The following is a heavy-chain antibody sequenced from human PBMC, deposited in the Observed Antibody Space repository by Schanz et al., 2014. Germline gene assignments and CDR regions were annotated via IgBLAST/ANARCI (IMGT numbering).Heavy chain of an antibody. CDR1: GYTFTSYG. CDR2: ISAYNGNT. Sequence: QVQLVQSGAEVKKPGASVKVSCKASGYTFTSYGISWVRQAPGQGLEWMGWISAYNGNTKYPQKLQGRVTITRDTAESTAYMELSSLRSEDTAVYSCARGIGGYGANNYVDYWGQGTLVTVSS. V-gene: IGHV1-18*01. D-gene: IGHD5-12*01. J-gene: IGHJ4*02. CDR3: ARGIGGYGANNYVDY.